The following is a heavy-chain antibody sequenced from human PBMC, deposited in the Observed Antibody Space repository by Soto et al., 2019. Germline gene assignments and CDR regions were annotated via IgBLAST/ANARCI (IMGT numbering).Heavy chain of an antibody. CDR2: IIPIFGTA. CDR3: ASSYYDSSGKPY. V-gene: IGHV1-69*13. D-gene: IGHD3-22*01. J-gene: IGHJ4*02. Sequence: SVKVSCKASGGAFSSYAISWVRQAPGQGLEWMGGIIPIFGTANYAQKFQGRVTITADESTSAAYMELSSLRSEDTAVYYCASSYYDSSGKPYWGQGTLVTVSS. CDR1: GGAFSSYA.